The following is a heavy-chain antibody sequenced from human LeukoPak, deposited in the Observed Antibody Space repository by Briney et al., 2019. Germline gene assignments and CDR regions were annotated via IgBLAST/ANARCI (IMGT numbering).Heavy chain of an antibody. CDR1: GFTFSSYA. V-gene: IGHV3-30-3*01. J-gene: IGHJ6*02. CDR2: ISYDGSNK. Sequence: GGSLRLSCAASGFTFSSYAMHWVRQAPGKGLEWVAVISYDGSNKYYADSVKGRFTISRDNSKNTLYLQMNSLRAEDTAVYYCARDRAVPAAISGGMDVWGQGPRSPSP. D-gene: IGHD2-2*02. CDR3: ARDRAVPAAISGGMDV.